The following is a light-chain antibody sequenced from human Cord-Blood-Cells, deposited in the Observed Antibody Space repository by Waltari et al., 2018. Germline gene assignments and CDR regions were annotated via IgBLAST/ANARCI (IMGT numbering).Light chain of an antibody. CDR3: QQSYSTPRT. CDR2: AAS. J-gene: IGKJ2*01. CDR1: QSISSY. Sequence: DIQMTQSTYSLSASVGDRVTITCRASQSISSYLNWYQQKPGKAPKLLIYAASSLQSGVPSRFSGSGSGTDFTLTISSLQPEDFATYYCQQSYSTPRTFGQGTKLEIK. V-gene: IGKV1-39*01.